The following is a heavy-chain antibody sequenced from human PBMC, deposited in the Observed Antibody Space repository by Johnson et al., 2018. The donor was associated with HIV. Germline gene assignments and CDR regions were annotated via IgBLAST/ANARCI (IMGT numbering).Heavy chain of an antibody. J-gene: IGHJ3*02. CDR1: GFTFSSYW. Sequence: VQLVESGGGLVQPGGSLRLSCAASGFTFSSYWMSWVRQAPGQGLEWVATITQDGSEKYYVDSVKGRFTISRDNAKNSLYLQMNSLRAEDTAVYYCARAYYTFWSGYDAFDIWGQGTMVTVSS. CDR3: ARAYYTFWSGYDAFDI. D-gene: IGHD3-3*01. V-gene: IGHV3-7*04. CDR2: ITQDGSEK.